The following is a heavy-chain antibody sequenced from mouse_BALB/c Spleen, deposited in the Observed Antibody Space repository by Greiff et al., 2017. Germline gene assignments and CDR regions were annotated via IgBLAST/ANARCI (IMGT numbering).Heavy chain of an antibody. CDR2: INPYNDGT. CDR3: ARCAYCSGSSASMDY. CDR1: GYTFTSYV. V-gene: IGHV1-14*01. Sequence: VQLQQSGPELVKPGASVKMSCKASGYTFTSYVMHWVKQKPGQGLEWIGYINPYNDGTKYNEKFKGKATLTSDKSSSTAYMELSSLTSEDSAVYYCARCAYCSGSSASMDYWGQGTSVTVSS. D-gene: IGHD1-1*01. J-gene: IGHJ4*01.